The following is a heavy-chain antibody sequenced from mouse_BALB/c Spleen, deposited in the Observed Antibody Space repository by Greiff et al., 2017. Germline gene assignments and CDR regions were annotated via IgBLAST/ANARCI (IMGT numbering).Heavy chain of an antibody. CDR2: IDPENGDT. J-gene: IGHJ3*01. CDR3: SREGYGKAY. D-gene: IGHD2-10*02. CDR1: GFNIKDYY. V-gene: IGHV14-4*02. Sequence: VHVKQSGAELVRSGASVKLSCTASGFNIKDYYMHWVKQRPEQGLEWIGWIDPENGDTEYAPKFQGKATMTADTSSNTAYLQLSSLTSEDTAVYYCSREGYGKAYWGQGTLVTVSA.